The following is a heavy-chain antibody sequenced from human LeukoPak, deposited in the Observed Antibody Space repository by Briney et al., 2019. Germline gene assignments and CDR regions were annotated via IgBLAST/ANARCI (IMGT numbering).Heavy chain of an antibody. Sequence: GGSLRLSCAASGFTFSSYWMHWVRQAPGKGLEWVSGISWNSGSIGYADSVKGRFTISRDNAKNSLYLQMNSLRAEDTALYYCAKASKGDPPYYFDYWGQGTLVTVSS. J-gene: IGHJ4*02. CDR3: AKASKGDPPYYFDY. V-gene: IGHV3-9*01. D-gene: IGHD2-21*02. CDR2: ISWNSGSI. CDR1: GFTFSSYW.